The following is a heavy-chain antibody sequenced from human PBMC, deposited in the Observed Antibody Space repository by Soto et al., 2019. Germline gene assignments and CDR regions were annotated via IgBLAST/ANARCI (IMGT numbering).Heavy chain of an antibody. D-gene: IGHD6-6*01. V-gene: IGHV4-31*03. J-gene: IGHJ6*02. CDR3: ARRSSSSSSYYYYGMDV. Sequence: SETLSLTCTVSGGSISSGGYYWSWIRQHPGKGLEWIGYIYYSGSTYYNPSLKSRVTISVDTSKNQFSLKLSSVTAADTAVYYCARRSSSSSSYYYYGMDVWGQGTMVTVSS. CDR1: GGSISSGGYY. CDR2: IYYSGST.